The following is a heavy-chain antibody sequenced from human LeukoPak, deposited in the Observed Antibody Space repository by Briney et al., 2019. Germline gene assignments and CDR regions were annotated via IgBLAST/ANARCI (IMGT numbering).Heavy chain of an antibody. CDR2: IIPILGIA. CDR3: ARDRLRYYDFWSDHDAFDI. CDR1: GGTFSSYA. D-gene: IGHD3-3*01. Sequence: GSSVKVSCKASGGTFSSYAISWVRQAPGQGLEWMGRIIPILGIANYAQKFQGRVTITADESTSTAYMELSSLRSEDTAVYYCARDRLRYYDFWSDHDAFDIWGQGTMVTVSS. J-gene: IGHJ3*02. V-gene: IGHV1-69*04.